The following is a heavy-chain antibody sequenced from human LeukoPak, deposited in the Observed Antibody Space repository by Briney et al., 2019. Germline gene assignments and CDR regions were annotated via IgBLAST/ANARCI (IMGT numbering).Heavy chain of an antibody. D-gene: IGHD1-26*01. V-gene: IGHV3-23*01. CDR2: MSGSGGIT. J-gene: IGHJ4*01. CDR1: GFTFSSYA. CDR3: AKDLGIVGATRRAFDY. Sequence: GGSLRLSCVASGFTFSSYAMNWVRQAPGKGLEWVSVMSGSGGITYYADSVKGRFTISRDNSKNTLYLQMNSLRAEDTAVYYCAKDLGIVGATRRAFDYWGHGTLVTVSS.